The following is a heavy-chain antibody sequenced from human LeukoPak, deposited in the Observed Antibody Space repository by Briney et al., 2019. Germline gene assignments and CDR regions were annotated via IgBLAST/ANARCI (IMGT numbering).Heavy chain of an antibody. CDR1: GLTFSSSW. V-gene: IGHV3-7*01. Sequence: GGSLRLSCAVSGLTFSSSWMDWVRQAPGKGLEWVASINPDGNKKYSADSVKGRFTISRDNAENSLYLQMNSLRVEDTAFYYCARDPAYGAFDIWGQGTMVTVSS. D-gene: IGHD4-17*01. J-gene: IGHJ3*02. CDR3: ARDPAYGAFDI. CDR2: INPDGNKK.